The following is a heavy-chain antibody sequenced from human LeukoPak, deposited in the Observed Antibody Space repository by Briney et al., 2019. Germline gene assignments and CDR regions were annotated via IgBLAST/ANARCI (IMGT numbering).Heavy chain of an antibody. J-gene: IGHJ4*02. CDR1: GFTLSSYA. D-gene: IGHD3-9*01. CDR3: AKDLFLFDWSYCFDS. V-gene: IGHV3-30*18. Sequence: PGGSLRLSCAASGFTLSSYAMSWVRQAPGKGLEWVAIISYDGTAKYYADSVEGRFTVSRDNSKNTLYLQMNSLRTDDTAVYYCAKDLFLFDWSYCFDSWGQGTLVTVPS. CDR2: ISYDGTAK.